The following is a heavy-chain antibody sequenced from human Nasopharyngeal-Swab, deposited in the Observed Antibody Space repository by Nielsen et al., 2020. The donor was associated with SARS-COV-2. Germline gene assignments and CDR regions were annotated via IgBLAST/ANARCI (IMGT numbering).Heavy chain of an antibody. Sequence: ASVKVSCKASGYTFAGYYMHWVRQAPGQGLEWMGRINPNSGGTNYAQKFQGRVTMTRDTSISTAYMELSRLRSDDTAVYYCARDPSGYDSDYWGQGTLVTVSS. CDR3: ARDPSGYDSDY. CDR2: INPNSGGT. CDR1: GYTFAGYY. D-gene: IGHD5-12*01. V-gene: IGHV1-2*06. J-gene: IGHJ4*02.